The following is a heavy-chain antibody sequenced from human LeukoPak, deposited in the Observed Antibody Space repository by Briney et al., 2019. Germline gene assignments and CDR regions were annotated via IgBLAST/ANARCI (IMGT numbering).Heavy chain of an antibody. CDR2: INSDGSST. CDR1: GITLNKFW. V-gene: IGHV3-74*01. J-gene: IGHJ4*02. Sequence: GGSLRLSCAASGITLNKFWMHWVRQAPGKGLVWVSRINSDGSSTSYADSVKGRFTISRDNAKNTLYLQMNSLRAEDTAVYYCARGAYLAYYFDYWGQGSLVSVSS. CDR3: ARGAYLAYYFDY. D-gene: IGHD3-10*01.